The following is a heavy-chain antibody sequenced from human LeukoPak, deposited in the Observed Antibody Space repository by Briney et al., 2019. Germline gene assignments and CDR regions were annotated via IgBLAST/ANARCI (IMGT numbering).Heavy chain of an antibody. Sequence: SVKVSCKASGGTFSSYAISWVRQAPGQGLEWMGGIIPIFGTANYAQKLQGRVTMTTDTSTSTAYMELRSLRSDDTAVYYCARDLDLRFLEWLLPFDYWGQGTLVTVSS. J-gene: IGHJ4*02. CDR3: ARDLDLRFLEWLLPFDY. V-gene: IGHV1-69*05. CDR1: GGTFSSYA. CDR2: IIPIFGTA. D-gene: IGHD3-3*01.